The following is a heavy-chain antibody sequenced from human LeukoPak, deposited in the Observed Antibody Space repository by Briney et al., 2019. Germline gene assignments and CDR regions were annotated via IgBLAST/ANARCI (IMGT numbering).Heavy chain of an antibody. D-gene: IGHD6-19*01. CDR3: ARDRLEVAGAYYYYMDV. CDR2: IKQDGSEK. J-gene: IGHJ6*03. Sequence: SGGSLRLSCAASGFTFSSYWMGWVRQAPGKGLEWVANIKQDGSEKYYVDSVKGRFTISRDTAKTTLYLQMNSLRVQDTPVYYFARDRLEVAGAYYYYMDVWGKGTTVTISS. CDR1: GFTFSSYW. V-gene: IGHV3-7*01.